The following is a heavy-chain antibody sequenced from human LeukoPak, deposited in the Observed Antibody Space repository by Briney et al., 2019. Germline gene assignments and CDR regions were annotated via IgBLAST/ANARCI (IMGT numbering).Heavy chain of an antibody. Sequence: PGRSLRLSCAASGFTFSSYGMHWVRQAPGKGLEWVSGIFGSGGSAHYADSVKGRFTISRDNSQNTVYLQMSSLRAEDTAVYYCAKTTTGYSSGRYPGWPADYWGQGSLVTVSS. D-gene: IGHD6-19*01. CDR2: IFGSGGSA. V-gene: IGHV3-23*01. J-gene: IGHJ4*02. CDR3: AKTTTGYSSGRYPGWPADY. CDR1: GFTFSSYG.